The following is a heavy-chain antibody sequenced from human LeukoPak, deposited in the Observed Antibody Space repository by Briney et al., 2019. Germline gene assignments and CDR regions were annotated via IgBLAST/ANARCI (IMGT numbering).Heavy chain of an antibody. D-gene: IGHD2-2*03. CDR2: ISYDGSNK. CDR3: AKDMDIVVVPAAPYFDY. V-gene: IGHV3-30*18. CDR1: GFTFSSYG. Sequence: GGSLRLSCVASGFTFSSYGMHWVRQAPGKGLEWVAVISYDGSNKYYADSVKGRFTISRDNSKNTLYLQMNSLRAEDTAVNYCAKDMDIVVVPAAPYFDYWGQGTLVTVSS. J-gene: IGHJ4*02.